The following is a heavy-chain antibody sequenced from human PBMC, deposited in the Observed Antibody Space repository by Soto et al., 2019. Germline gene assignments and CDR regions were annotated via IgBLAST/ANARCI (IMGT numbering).Heavy chain of an antibody. J-gene: IGHJ5*02. D-gene: IGHD6-25*01. CDR1: GYTFTHHY. CDR2: INPSGGRT. V-gene: IGHV1-46*01. CDR3: ARDLSEGGP. Sequence: ASVKVSCKASGYTFTHHYIHWVRQPPGQGLDWVGVINPSGGRTNYAQKFQGRVTMTGDTSPRTVYMELSSLRSEDTAVYYCARDLSEGGPWGQGTLVTVSS.